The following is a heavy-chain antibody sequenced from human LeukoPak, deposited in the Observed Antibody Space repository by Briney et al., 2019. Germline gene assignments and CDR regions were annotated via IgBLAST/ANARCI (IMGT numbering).Heavy chain of an antibody. CDR1: GGSISSGSYY. D-gene: IGHD6-19*01. CDR3: AREWAVAGLDAFDI. J-gene: IGHJ3*02. Sequence: SQTLSLTCTVSGGSISSGSYYWSWIRQPAGKGLEWIGRIYTSGSTNYNPSLKSRVTISIDTSKNQFSLKLSSVTAADTAVYYCAREWAVAGLDAFDIWGQGTMVTVSS. CDR2: IYTSGST. V-gene: IGHV4-61*02.